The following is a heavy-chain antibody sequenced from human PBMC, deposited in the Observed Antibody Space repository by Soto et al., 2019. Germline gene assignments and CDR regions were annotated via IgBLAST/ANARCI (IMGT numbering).Heavy chain of an antibody. Sequence: GGFLRLSCVVSGFKFSMFGMNWVRQAPRKGLEWIAYISSSSATIMYGGSVEGRFTVSRDNAENSLFLQMKSLRDEDTAVYYCARDKGGTVAGFNWFDPWGHGTLVTVSS. V-gene: IGHV3-48*02. CDR3: ARDKGGTVAGFNWFDP. CDR2: ISSSSATI. CDR1: GFKFSMFG. D-gene: IGHD6-19*01. J-gene: IGHJ5*02.